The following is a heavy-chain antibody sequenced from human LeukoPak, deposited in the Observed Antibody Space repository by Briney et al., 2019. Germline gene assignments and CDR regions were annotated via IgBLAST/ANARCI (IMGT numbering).Heavy chain of an antibody. J-gene: IGHJ4*02. D-gene: IGHD2-15*01. CDR1: GFTFNNYA. Sequence: GGSLRLSCAASGFTFNNYAMSLFRQTPGKGLEWVSAISGSGDRTYYAESVKGRFSISRDNSKNTLYLQMNSLRAEDTAVYYCAKARTCSGVSCYSADYWGQGTLVTVSS. CDR2: ISGSGDRT. V-gene: IGHV3-23*01. CDR3: AKARTCSGVSCYSADY.